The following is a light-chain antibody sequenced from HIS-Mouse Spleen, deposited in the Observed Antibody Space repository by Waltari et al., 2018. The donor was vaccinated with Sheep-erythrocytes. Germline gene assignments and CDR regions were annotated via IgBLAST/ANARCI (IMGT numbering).Light chain of an antibody. CDR3: CSYAGSYNHV. CDR1: SRDVGGYNY. V-gene: IGLV2-11*01. J-gene: IGLJ1*01. Sequence: QSALTQPRSVSGSPGQSVTISCTGTSRDVGGYNYVSWYQQHPGKAPKLMIYDVSMRPSGVPDRFSGSKSGNTASLTISGLQAEDEADYYCCSYAGSYNHVFATGTKVTVL. CDR2: DVS.